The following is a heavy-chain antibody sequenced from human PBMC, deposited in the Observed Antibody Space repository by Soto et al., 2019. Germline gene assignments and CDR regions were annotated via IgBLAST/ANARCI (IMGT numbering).Heavy chain of an antibody. CDR3: ARDGYVDPYFYYGLDV. V-gene: IGHV3-48*03. CDR2: IKTSGDTK. D-gene: IGHD5-12*01. CDR1: GFAFGFYE. J-gene: IGHJ6*02. Sequence: GGSLRLSCAASGFAFGFYEMTWVRQAPGKGLEWVSYIKTSGDTKYYADSVKGRFTISRDNARNSLYLQMNSLRAEDTAVYYCARDGYVDPYFYYGLDVWGQGTTVTVSS.